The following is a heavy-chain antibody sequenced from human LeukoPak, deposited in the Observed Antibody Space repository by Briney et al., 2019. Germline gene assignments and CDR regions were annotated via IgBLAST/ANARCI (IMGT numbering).Heavy chain of an antibody. CDR2: ITGSISTI. CDR1: GFTFSNYA. Sequence: GSLRLSCGASGFTFSNYAMSWVRQAPGKGLEWVSYITGSISTIYYADSVKGRFTISRDNGKNSVYLQMNSLRVEDTAVYYCARTGLGMYSFDQWGQGTLVTVSS. D-gene: IGHD3/OR15-3a*01. V-gene: IGHV3-48*01. J-gene: IGHJ4*02. CDR3: ARTGLGMYSFDQ.